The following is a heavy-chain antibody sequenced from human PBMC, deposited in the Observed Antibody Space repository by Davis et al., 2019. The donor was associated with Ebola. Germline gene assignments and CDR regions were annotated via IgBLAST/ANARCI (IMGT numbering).Heavy chain of an antibody. Sequence: GESLKISCAASGFTFSSYGMHWLRQAPGKVLEWVAVIRYDGSNKYYADSVKGRFTISRDNSKNTLYLQMNSLRADDTAVYYCAREGKYRDESRTVDYWGQGTLVTVSS. J-gene: IGHJ4*02. CDR2: IRYDGSNK. CDR1: GFTFSSYG. D-gene: IGHD2-2*01. V-gene: IGHV3-33*01. CDR3: AREGKYRDESRTVDY.